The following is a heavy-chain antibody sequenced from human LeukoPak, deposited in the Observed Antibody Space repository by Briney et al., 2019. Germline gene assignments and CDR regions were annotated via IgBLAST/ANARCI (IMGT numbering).Heavy chain of an antibody. CDR3: ARTYFYDSGGYYY. CDR1: GFTFSSYW. CDR2: IKQDGSEK. J-gene: IGHJ4*02. V-gene: IGHV3-7*03. Sequence: GGSLRLSCAASGFTFSSYWMSWVRQAPGKGLEWVANIKQDGSEKYYVDSVKGRFTISRDNAKNSLYLQMNSLRAEDTAVYYCARTYFYDSGGYYYWGQGTLVTVSS. D-gene: IGHD3-22*01.